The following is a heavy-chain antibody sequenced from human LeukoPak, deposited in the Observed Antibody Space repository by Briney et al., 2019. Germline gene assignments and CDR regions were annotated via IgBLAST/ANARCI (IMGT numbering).Heavy chain of an antibody. CDR2: ISYDGSNK. CDR1: GFTFSSYG. V-gene: IGHV3-30*18. CDR3: VKDDRRYGDYGYFDY. D-gene: IGHD4-17*01. J-gene: IGHJ4*02. Sequence: GGSLRLSCAASGFTFSSYGMHWVRQAPGKGLEWVAVISYDGSNKYYADYVKGRFTISRDTSKNTLYLQMNSLRAEDTAVYYCVKDDRRYGDYGYFDYWGQGALVTVSS.